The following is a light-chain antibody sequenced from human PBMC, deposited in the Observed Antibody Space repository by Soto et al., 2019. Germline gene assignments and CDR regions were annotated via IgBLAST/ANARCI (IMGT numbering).Light chain of an antibody. V-gene: IGKV3-11*01. J-gene: IGKJ1*01. CDR3: QHRGNWPPTWT. CDR2: DAS. Sequence: SVLTQSPASLSLSPGERATVSCRSSQSVDSYLVWYQQKPGQAPRLLIYDASIRATGIPARFSGSWSGTDFTLTINGLEPEDSAVYYCQHRGNWPPTWTFGQGTKVAIK. CDR1: QSVDSY.